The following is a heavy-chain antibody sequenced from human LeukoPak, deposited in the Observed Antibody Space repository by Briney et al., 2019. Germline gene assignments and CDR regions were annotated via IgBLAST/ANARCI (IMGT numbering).Heavy chain of an antibody. CDR2: IYTSGST. Sequence: PSETLSLTCTVSGGSISSSSYYWSWIRPPAGKGLEWIGRIYTSGSTNYNPSLKSRVTISVDTSKNQFSLKLSSVTAADTAVYYCARGLYYYYYMDVWGKGTTVTVSS. J-gene: IGHJ6*03. CDR3: ARGLYYYYYMDV. CDR1: GGSISSSSYY. V-gene: IGHV4-61*02.